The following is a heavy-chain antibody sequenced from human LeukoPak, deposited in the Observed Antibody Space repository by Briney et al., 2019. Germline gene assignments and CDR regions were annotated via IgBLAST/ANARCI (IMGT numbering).Heavy chain of an antibody. J-gene: IGHJ4*02. CDR2: IWFDGSDK. V-gene: IGHV3-33*01. CDR1: GFTFSSYG. D-gene: IGHD1-26*01. Sequence: GGSLRLSCVASGFTFSSYGMHWVRQAPGKGLEWVAVIWFDGSDKYYADSVKGRFTISRDNSKNTLYLQMNSLRAEDTAVYYCVSERVVGAFDYWGQGTLVTVSS. CDR3: VSERVVGAFDY.